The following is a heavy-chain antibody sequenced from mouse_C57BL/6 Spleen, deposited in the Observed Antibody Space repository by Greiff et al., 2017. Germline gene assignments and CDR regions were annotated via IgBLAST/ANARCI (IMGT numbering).Heavy chain of an antibody. CDR1: GYTFTDYE. CDR3: TRNSVDY. CDR2: IDPETGGT. J-gene: IGHJ4*01. Sequence: QVHVKQSGAELVRPGASVTLSCKASGYTFTDYEMHWVKQTPVHGLEWIGAIDPETGGTAYNQKFKGKAILTADKSSSTAYMELRSLTSEDSAVYYCTRNSVDYWGQGTSVTVSS. V-gene: IGHV1-15*01.